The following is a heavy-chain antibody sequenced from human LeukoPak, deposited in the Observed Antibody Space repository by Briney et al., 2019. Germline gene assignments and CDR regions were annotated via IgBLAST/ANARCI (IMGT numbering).Heavy chain of an antibody. CDR1: GFTFNNYA. V-gene: IGHV3-30*18. CDR2: ISYDGSNK. Sequence: GGSLRLSCAASGFTFNNYAMHWVRQAPGKGLEWVAVISYDGSNKYYADSVKGRFTISRDNSKNTLYLQMNRLRAEDTAVYYCAKDLSRRWGIVATTAFAYWGQGTLVSVSS. D-gene: IGHD5-12*01. CDR3: AKDLSRRWGIVATTAFAY. J-gene: IGHJ4*02.